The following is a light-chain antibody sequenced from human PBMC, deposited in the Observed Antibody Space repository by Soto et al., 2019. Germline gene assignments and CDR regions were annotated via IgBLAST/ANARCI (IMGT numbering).Light chain of an antibody. CDR3: QQYGSSPPEYT. CDR1: QSVRSSY. J-gene: IGKJ2*01. Sequence: EIVLTQSPGTLSLSPGARATLSCRASQSVRSSYLAWYQQKPGQAPRLLIYGASARATGIPDRFSGSGSGTDFTLTISRLEPEDFAVYYCQQYGSSPPEYTFGQGTKLEIK. CDR2: GAS. V-gene: IGKV3-20*01.